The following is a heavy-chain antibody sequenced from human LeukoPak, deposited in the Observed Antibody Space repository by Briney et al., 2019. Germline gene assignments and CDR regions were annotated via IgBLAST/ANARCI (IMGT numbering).Heavy chain of an antibody. Sequence: PGRSLRLSCAASGFTFSSYAMHWVRQAPGKGLEWVAVISYDGSNKYYADSVKGRFTISRDNSKNTLYLQMNSLRAEDTAVYYCARRSSWHLDIDYWGQGNLVTVSS. D-gene: IGHD6-13*01. CDR1: GFTFSSYA. CDR2: ISYDGSNK. V-gene: IGHV3-30*01. CDR3: ARRSSWHLDIDY. J-gene: IGHJ4*02.